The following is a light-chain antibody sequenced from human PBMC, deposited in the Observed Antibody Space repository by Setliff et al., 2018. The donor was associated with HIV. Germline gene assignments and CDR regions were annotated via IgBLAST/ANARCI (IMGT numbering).Light chain of an antibody. CDR2: EVT. CDR3: CSYAGSRTYV. CDR1: SSDVGNYNV. J-gene: IGLJ1*01. V-gene: IGLV2-23*02. Sequence: ALTQPASVSGSPGQSITISCTGTSSDVGNYNVVSWYQQHPGKAPKLIIYEVTKRPSGVSNRFSGSKSGSTASLTISGLQPEDEGDYYCCSYAGSRTYVFGTGTKVTVL.